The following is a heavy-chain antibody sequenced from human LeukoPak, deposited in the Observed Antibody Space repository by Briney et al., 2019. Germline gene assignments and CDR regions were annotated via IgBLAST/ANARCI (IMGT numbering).Heavy chain of an antibody. CDR2: IKQDGSEQ. V-gene: IGHV3-7*01. J-gene: IGHJ4*02. D-gene: IGHD3-22*01. CDR3: ARDGPIYYDASGYSY. CDR1: GFTFSNAW. Sequence: GGSLRLSCAASGFTFSNAWMSWVRQAPGKGLEWVANIKQDGSEQYYMDSVKGRFTISRDNAKNSLYLQMNSLRVEDTAVYYCARDGPIYYDASGYSYWGQGTLVTVSS.